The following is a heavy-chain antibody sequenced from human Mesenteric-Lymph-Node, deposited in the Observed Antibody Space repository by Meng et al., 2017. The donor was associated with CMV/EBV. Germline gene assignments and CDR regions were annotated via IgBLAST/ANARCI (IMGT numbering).Heavy chain of an antibody. CDR1: GGSISSSSSY. J-gene: IGHJ6*02. D-gene: IGHD3-3*01. V-gene: IGHV4-39*07. CDR3: ARDLAENEWLHYYYYDMDV. CDR2: VSYSWST. Sequence: GSLRLSCTVSGGSISSSSSYWGWIRQPPGKGLEWIGSVSYSWSTHYNPSLKNRVTISLDTSTNQFSLKLTSVAAADTAVYYCARDLAENEWLHYYYYDMDVWGQGTTVTVSS.